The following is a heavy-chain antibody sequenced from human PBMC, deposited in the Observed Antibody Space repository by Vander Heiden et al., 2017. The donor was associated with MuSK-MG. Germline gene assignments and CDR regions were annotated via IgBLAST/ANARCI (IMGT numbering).Heavy chain of an antibody. CDR3: ARSPVVRRFGELSYYFDS. J-gene: IGHJ4*02. Sequence: QLQLQESGPGLVTPSETLSLTCSVSGDSISSTTFSWGWIRQSPGRGLEWSGTIYYDGTTYYNPSLRSRVTISVDTSKNQFSLKLTSVTAADTAIFYCARSPVVRRFGELSYYFDSWGQGTLGTVSS. CDR1: GDSISSTTFS. D-gene: IGHD3-10*01. V-gene: IGHV4-39*07. CDR2: IYYDGTT.